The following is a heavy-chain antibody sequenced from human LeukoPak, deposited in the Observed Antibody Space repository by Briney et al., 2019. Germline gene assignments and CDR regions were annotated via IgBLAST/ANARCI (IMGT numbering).Heavy chain of an antibody. V-gene: IGHV4-59*01. Sequence: SETLSLTCTVSGGSISSYYWSWIRQPPGKGLEWIGYIYYSGSTNYNPSLKGRVTISVDTSKNQFSLKLSSVTAADTAVYYCARDGLHFDIWGQGTMVTVSS. CDR2: IYYSGST. CDR1: GGSISSYY. J-gene: IGHJ3*02. CDR3: ARDGLHFDI. D-gene: IGHD3/OR15-3a*01.